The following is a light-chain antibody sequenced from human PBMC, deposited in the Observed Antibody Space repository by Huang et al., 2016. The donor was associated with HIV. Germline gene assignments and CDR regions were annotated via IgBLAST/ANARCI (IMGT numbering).Light chain of an antibody. CDR1: QTVNTY. J-gene: IGKJ1*01. CDR3: QQNYNAPWT. CDR2: AAS. Sequence: DIQMTQSPSSLSATIGDRVTITCRASQTVNTYLNWYQQKPGKAPKILIYAASILKSGVPSRFSGAGSGTDFTLTISSLQPEDFATYYCQQNYNAPWTCGQGTKVEV. V-gene: IGKV1-39*01.